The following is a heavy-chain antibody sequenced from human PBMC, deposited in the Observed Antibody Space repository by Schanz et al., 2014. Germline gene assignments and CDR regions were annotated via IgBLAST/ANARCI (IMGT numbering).Heavy chain of an antibody. CDR3: ARPLGPNFFYYGLDV. Sequence: EVQLVESGGGLVQPGGSLRLSCAASGFTFSSYWMHWVRQAPGKGLVWVSRINSDGSTTIYADSVKGRFTISRDNSKNPLYMQMNSLRAEVSSGYYCARPLGPNFFYYGLDVWGQGTTVTVSS. J-gene: IGHJ6*02. CDR2: INSDGSTT. V-gene: IGHV3-74*01. CDR1: GFTFSSYW.